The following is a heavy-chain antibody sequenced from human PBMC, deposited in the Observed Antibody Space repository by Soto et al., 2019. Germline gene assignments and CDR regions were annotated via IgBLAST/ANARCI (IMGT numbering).Heavy chain of an antibody. Sequence: EVPLLESGGGLVQPGGSLRLSCAASGFTFNNYAMNWVRQAPGKGLEWVSSISGSGAGTHYADSVKGRFTISRDNAENTLYLQMNSLRAEDTALYYCAKDSNENYYNWFDPWGQGTLVTVSS. D-gene: IGHD1-7*01. V-gene: IGHV3-23*01. J-gene: IGHJ5*02. CDR2: ISGSGAGT. CDR3: AKDSNENYYNWFDP. CDR1: GFTFNNYA.